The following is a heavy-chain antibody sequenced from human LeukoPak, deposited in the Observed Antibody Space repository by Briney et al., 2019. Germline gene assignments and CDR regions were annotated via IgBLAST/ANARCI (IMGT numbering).Heavy chain of an antibody. CDR1: GGTFSSYA. CDR2: IILIFGTA. V-gene: IGHV1-69*05. Sequence: ASVKVSCKASGGTFSSYAISWVRQAPGQGLEWMGGIILIFGTANYAQKFQGRVTITTDESTSTAYMELSSLRSEDTAVYYCARGRIVATITFDYWGQGTLVTVSS. J-gene: IGHJ4*02. D-gene: IGHD5-12*01. CDR3: ARGRIVATITFDY.